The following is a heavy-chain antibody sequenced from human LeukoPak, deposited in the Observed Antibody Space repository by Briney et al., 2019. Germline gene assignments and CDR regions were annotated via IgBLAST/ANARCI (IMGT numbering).Heavy chain of an antibody. Sequence: PGGSLRLSCAASGFTFSSYSMNWVRQAPGKGLEWVSSTSSSRGYKYYADSVKGRFTISRDNAKNSLYLQMNSLRAEDTAVYYCARESSGIYGDIFDYWGQGTLVTVPS. D-gene: IGHD4-17*01. V-gene: IGHV3-21*01. CDR2: TSSSRGYK. CDR3: ARESSGIYGDIFDY. CDR1: GFTFSSYS. J-gene: IGHJ4*02.